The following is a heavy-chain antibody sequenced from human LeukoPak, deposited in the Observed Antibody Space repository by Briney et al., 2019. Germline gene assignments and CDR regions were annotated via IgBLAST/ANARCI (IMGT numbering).Heavy chain of an antibody. V-gene: IGHV1-46*01. J-gene: IGHJ5*02. CDR2: INPSGGST. D-gene: IGHD6-13*01. CDR3: ARDREEQQLMNWFDP. CDR1: GYIFSDYY. Sequence: ASVKVSCKASGYIFSDYYMHWVRQAPGQGLEWMGIINPSGGSTSYAQKFQGRVTMTRDTSTSTVYMELSSLRSEDTAVYYCARDREEQQLMNWFDPWGQGTLVTVSS.